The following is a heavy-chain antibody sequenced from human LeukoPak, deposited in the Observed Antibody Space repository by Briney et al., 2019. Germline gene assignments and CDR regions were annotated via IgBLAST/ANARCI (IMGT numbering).Heavy chain of an antibody. CDR1: GGSFSGYY. V-gene: IGHV4-34*01. D-gene: IGHD4-17*01. Sequence: SETLSLTCAVYGGSFSGYYWSWIRQPPGKGLEWIGEINHSGSTNYNPSLKSRVTISVDTSKNQFSLKLSSVTAADTAVYYCAGHDATVTLNWFDPWGQGTLVTVSS. CDR3: AGHDATVTLNWFDP. CDR2: INHSGST. J-gene: IGHJ5*02.